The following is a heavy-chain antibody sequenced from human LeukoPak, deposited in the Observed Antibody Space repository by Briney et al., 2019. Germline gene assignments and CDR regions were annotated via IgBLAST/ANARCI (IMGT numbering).Heavy chain of an antibody. CDR2: IYYSGST. Sequence: PSETLSLTCTVSGGSISSGGYYWSWIRQHPGKGLEWIGYIYYSGSTYYNPSLKSRVTMSVDTSKNQFSLKLSSVTAVDTAVYYCARTRAARFAFDIWGHGTMVTVSS. J-gene: IGHJ3*02. D-gene: IGHD6-25*01. V-gene: IGHV4-31*03. CDR3: ARTRAARFAFDI. CDR1: GGSISSGGYY.